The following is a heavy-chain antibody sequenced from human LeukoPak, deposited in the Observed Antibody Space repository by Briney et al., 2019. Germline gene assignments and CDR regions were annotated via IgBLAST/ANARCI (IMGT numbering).Heavy chain of an antibody. CDR2: TSSIGGTV. CDR3: AGDLPP. CDR1: RFTPSSIE. Sequence: GGSLRLSCAPSRFTPSSIEMSWVRPAPGGGREWVSYTSSIGGTVKYADSVEGRFTISRDNAKNSLYLRMNSLRGEHTAVCFCAGDLPPWGQGTLVTASS. V-gene: IGHV3-48*03. J-gene: IGHJ5*02.